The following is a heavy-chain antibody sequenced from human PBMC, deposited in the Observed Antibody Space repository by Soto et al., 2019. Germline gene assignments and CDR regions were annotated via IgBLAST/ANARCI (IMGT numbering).Heavy chain of an antibody. V-gene: IGHV1-8*01. CDR2: MNPNSGNT. CDR1: GYTFTSYD. J-gene: IGHJ4*02. CDR3: ARARYLSGGNSGALAY. D-gene: IGHD2-21*02. Sequence: QVQLVQSGAEVKKPGASVKGSCKASGYTFTSYDINWVRQATGQGLEWMGWMNPNSGNTGYAQKFQGRVTMTRNTSISTAYMELSSLRSEDTAVYYCARARYLSGGNSGALAYWGQGTLVTVSS.